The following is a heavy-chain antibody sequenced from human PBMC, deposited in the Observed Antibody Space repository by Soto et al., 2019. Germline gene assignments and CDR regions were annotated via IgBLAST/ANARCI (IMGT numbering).Heavy chain of an antibody. Sequence: GGSLRLSCAASGFTFSGYGMHWVRQSPGKGLEWVAVISYDGSNKYYADSVKGRFTISRDNSKNTLYLQMNSLRAEDTAVYYCAKGPVTRGIGYYFDYWGQGTLVTVS. J-gene: IGHJ4*02. CDR3: AKGPVTRGIGYYFDY. CDR2: ISYDGSNK. CDR1: GFTFSGYG. V-gene: IGHV3-30*18. D-gene: IGHD3-10*01.